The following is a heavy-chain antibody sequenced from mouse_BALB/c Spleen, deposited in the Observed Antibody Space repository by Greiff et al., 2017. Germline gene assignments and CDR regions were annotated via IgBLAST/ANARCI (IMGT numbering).Heavy chain of an antibody. CDR3: ARWGAMDY. J-gene: IGHJ4*01. CDR1: GYNFTSYW. CDR2: IYPGSGST. V-gene: IGHV1-55*01. Sequence: VQLQQPGAELVKPGTSVKLSCKASGYNFTSYWINWVKLRPGQGLEWIGDIYPGSGSTNYNEKFKGKATFTADTSSNTAYMQLSSLTSEDSAVYYCARWGAMDYWGQGTSVTVSS.